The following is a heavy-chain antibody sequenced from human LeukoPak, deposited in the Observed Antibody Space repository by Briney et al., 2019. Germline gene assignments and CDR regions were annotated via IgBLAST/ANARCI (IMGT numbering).Heavy chain of an antibody. CDR3: ARRRDSGSLQHFDY. V-gene: IGHV3-21*04. J-gene: IGHJ4*02. CDR1: GFTFNTYS. Sequence: GGSLRLSCEASGFTFNTYSMNWARQAPGKGLEWVSTISNSDGNTYYADSVKGRFTISRDNAKNSLYLQMNSLRAEDTAVYYCARRRDSGSLQHFDYWGQGTLVTVSS. CDR2: ISNSDGNT. D-gene: IGHD1-26*01.